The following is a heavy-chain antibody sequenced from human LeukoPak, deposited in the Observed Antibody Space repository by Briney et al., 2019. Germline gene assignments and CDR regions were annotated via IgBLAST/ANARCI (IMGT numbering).Heavy chain of an antibody. CDR3: AREGMDTAMVTFFY. CDR1: GFTFSSYA. CDR2: INSDGSST. J-gene: IGHJ4*02. Sequence: GGSLRLSCAASGFTFSSYAMSWVRQAPGKGLVWVSRINSDGSSTSYADSVKGRFTISRDNAKNTLYLQMNSLRAEDTAVYYCAREGMDTAMVTFFYWGQGTLVTVSS. D-gene: IGHD5-18*01. V-gene: IGHV3-74*01.